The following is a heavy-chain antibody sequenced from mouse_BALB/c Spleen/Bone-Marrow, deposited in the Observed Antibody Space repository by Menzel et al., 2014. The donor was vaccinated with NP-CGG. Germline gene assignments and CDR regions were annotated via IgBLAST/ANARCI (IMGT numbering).Heavy chain of an antibody. CDR2: IYPGSGST. CDR1: GHIFTSYW. J-gene: IGHJ3*01. Sequence: VKLMESGAELVRPGASVKLSCKTSGHIFTSYWIHWVKPRSGQGLEWIARIYPGSGSTYYNEKFEGKATLTADKSSSTAYMQLSSLKSEDSAVYFCASGVTTGWFVYWGQGTLVTVSA. D-gene: IGHD2-2*01. CDR3: ASGVTTGWFVY. V-gene: IGHV1-76*01.